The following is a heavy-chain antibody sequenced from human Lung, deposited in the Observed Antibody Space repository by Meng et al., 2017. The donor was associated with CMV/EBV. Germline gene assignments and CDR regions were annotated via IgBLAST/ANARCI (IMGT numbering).Heavy chain of an antibody. D-gene: IGHD6-19*01. V-gene: IGHV4-4*07. CDR2: IYTGGTT. CDR3: ARAEADTGNFDY. CDR1: GGSIRSSS. Sequence: QWQLQWWVPGLWKPAAALSRTWPVSGGSIRSSSWSWSRQSAGKGLEWIGRIYTGGTTIYNPSLKSRLTLSLDTSKNQSSLKLNSVTAADTAVYYCARAEADTGNFDYWGQGTLVTVSS. J-gene: IGHJ4*02.